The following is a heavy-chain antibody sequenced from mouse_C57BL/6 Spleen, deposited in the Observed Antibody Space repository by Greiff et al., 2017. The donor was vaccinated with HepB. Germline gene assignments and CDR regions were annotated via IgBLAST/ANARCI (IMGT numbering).Heavy chain of an antibody. Sequence: QVQLQQPGAELVRPGTSVKLSCKASGYTFTSYWMHWVKQRPGQGLEWIGVIDPSDSYTNYNQKFNGKATLTVDTSSSTAYMQLSSLTSEDSAVYYCARYPYCSNYWFAYWGQGTLVTVSA. J-gene: IGHJ3*01. CDR2: IDPSDSYT. D-gene: IGHD2-5*01. V-gene: IGHV1-59*01. CDR1: GYTFTSYW. CDR3: ARYPYCSNYWFAY.